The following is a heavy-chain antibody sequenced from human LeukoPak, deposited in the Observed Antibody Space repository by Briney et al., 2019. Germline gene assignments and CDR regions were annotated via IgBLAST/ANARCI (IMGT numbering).Heavy chain of an antibody. CDR2: IYYSGST. Sequence: PSETLSLTCTVSGGSISSGGYYWSWIRQHPGKGLEWIGHIYYSGSTYYNPSLKSRVTISVDTSKNQFSLKLSSATAADTAVYYCARINYYDSSGIDYWGQGTLVTVSS. CDR1: GGSISSGGYY. J-gene: IGHJ4*02. CDR3: ARINYYDSSGIDY. D-gene: IGHD3-22*01. V-gene: IGHV4-31*03.